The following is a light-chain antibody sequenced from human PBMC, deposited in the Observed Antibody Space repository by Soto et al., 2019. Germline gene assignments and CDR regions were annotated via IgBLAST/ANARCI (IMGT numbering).Light chain of an antibody. CDR2: GIS. Sequence: ENVLTQSPGTLSLSSGERATLSCRATQSVTNRYFAWYQQKPGQAPRLLIYGISSRATDIPDRFSGSGSGTDYTLTISRLEPEDFGVYYCQQYSSLPHTFGQGTKLEVK. J-gene: IGKJ2*01. CDR3: QQYSSLPHT. CDR1: QSVTNRY. V-gene: IGKV3-20*01.